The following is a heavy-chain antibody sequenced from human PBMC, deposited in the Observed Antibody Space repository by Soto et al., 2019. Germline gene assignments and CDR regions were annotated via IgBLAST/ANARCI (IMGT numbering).Heavy chain of an antibody. D-gene: IGHD3-16*02. CDR3: ARLGYDYIWGSYRADYYYYMDV. CDR2: IYYSGST. Sequence: ASETLSLTCTVSGGSISSGGYYWSWIRQHPGKGLEWIGYIYYSGSTYYNPSLKSRVTISVDTSKNQFSLKLSSVTAADTAVYYCARLGYDYIWGSYRADYYYYMDVWGKGTTVTVSS. V-gene: IGHV4-31*03. J-gene: IGHJ6*03. CDR1: GGSISSGGYY.